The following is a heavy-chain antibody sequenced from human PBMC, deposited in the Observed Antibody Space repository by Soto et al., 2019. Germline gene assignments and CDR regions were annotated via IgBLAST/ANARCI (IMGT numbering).Heavy chain of an antibody. Sequence: EVQLLESGGGLVQPGGSLRLSCAASGFTFSSYAMSWVRQAPGKGLEWVSSISGSGGITYYADSVKGRFTISRDNSKNTLYLQMNRLRAEDTDVSYCSKNPFGYGSGSYPPHSFDYWGQGTLVTVSS. J-gene: IGHJ4*02. V-gene: IGHV3-23*01. CDR2: ISGSGGIT. CDR3: SKNPFGYGSGSYPPHSFDY. D-gene: IGHD3-10*01. CDR1: GFTFSSYA.